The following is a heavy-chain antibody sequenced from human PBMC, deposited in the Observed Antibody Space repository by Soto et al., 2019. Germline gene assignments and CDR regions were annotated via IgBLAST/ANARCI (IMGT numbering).Heavy chain of an antibody. J-gene: IGHJ4*02. CDR1: GFTFSSYA. V-gene: IGHV3-30-3*01. Sequence: PGGSLRLSCAASGFTFSSYAMHWVRQAPGKGLEWVAVISYDGSNKYYADSVKGRFTISRDNSKNTLYLQMNSLRAEDTAVYYCARDPRDGYNSFDYWGQGTLVTVSS. CDR3: ARDPRDGYNSFDY. D-gene: IGHD1-1*01. CDR2: ISYDGSNK.